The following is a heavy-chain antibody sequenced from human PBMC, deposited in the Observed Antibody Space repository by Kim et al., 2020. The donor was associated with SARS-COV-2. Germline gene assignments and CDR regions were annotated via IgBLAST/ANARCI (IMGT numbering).Heavy chain of an antibody. J-gene: IGHJ6*02. V-gene: IGHV4-59*13. CDR3: ARDVAAAGTLYYYYGMDV. CDR2: IYYSGST. Sequence: SETLSLTCTVSGGSISSYYWSWIRQPPGKGLEWIGYIYYSGSTNYNPSLKSRVTISVDTSKNQFSLKLSSVTAADTAVYYCARDVAAAGTLYYYYGMDVWGQGTTVTVSS. CDR1: GGSISSYY. D-gene: IGHD6-13*01.